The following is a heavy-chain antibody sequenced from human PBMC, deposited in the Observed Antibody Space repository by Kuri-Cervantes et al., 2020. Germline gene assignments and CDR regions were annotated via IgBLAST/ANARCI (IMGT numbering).Heavy chain of an antibody. Sequence: GESLKISCAASGFTFSAYRVNWVRQAPGKGLEWVSYISSSSSTIYYADSVKGRFTISRDYSKNTLYLQMNSLRAEDTAVYYCARGITGNWFDPWGQGTLVTVSS. V-gene: IGHV3-48*01. CDR1: GFTFSAYR. CDR3: ARGITGNWFDP. D-gene: IGHD1-20*01. J-gene: IGHJ5*02. CDR2: ISSSSSTI.